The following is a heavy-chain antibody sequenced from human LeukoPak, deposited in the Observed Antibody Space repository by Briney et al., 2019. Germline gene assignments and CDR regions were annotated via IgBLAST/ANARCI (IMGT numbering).Heavy chain of an antibody. D-gene: IGHD3-10*01. CDR3: ARSNGAGFGELLYLRPPVDY. CDR2: IRPDGDT. Sequence: ASVEVSCKASGYTFSDHFIHWVRQAPGQGLEWMGWIRPDGDTKYAEDFQGRVTMTRDTSISTAYMELSRLTLDDTAVYYCARSNGAGFGELLYLRPPVDYWGQGTLVTVSS. J-gene: IGHJ4*02. V-gene: IGHV1-2*02. CDR1: GYTFSDHF.